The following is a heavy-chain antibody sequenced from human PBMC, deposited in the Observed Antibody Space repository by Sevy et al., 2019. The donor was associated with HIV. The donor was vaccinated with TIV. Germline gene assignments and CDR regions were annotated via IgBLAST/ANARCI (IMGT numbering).Heavy chain of an antibody. J-gene: IGHJ4*02. CDR3: AKTTAGDAKTPIYFDY. V-gene: IGHV3-23*01. CDR2: ISGSGGST. D-gene: IGHD1-1*01. CDR1: GFTFSSYA. Sequence: GGSLRLSCAASGFTFSSYAMSWVRQAPGKGLEWVSAISGSGGSTYYADSVKGRFTISRDNSKNTLYLQMNSLRAEDTAVYYCAKTTAGDAKTPIYFDYWGQGTLVTVSS.